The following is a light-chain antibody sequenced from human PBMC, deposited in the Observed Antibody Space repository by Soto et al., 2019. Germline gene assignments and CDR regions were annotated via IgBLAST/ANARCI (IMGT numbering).Light chain of an antibody. Sequence: SYELTQPPSVPVAPGKTASITCGGNNIGSKRVHWYQQKPGQAPVAVINYDKDRPSGIPERFTGSKSGNTATLTISRVEAGDEADYYCQVWDSSSDHVVFGGGTQLTVL. CDR3: QVWDSSSDHVV. CDR2: YDK. CDR1: NIGSKR. V-gene: IGLV3-21*04. J-gene: IGLJ2*01.